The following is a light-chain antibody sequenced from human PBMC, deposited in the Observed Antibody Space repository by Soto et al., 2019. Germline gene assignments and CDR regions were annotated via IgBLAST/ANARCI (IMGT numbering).Light chain of an antibody. CDR1: QSVTRY. CDR3: QQRSDWPT. J-gene: IGKJ1*01. V-gene: IGKV3-11*01. Sequence: EIVLTQSPATLSLSPGERATLSCRASQSVTRYLAWYQQKPGQAPRLLIYDASNRATDIPARFSGSGSGTDFFLTISSLEPEDFAVYYCQQRSDWPTFGQGTKLEI. CDR2: DAS.